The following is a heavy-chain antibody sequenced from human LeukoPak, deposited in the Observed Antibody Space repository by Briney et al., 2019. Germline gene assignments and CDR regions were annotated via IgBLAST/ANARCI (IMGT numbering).Heavy chain of an antibody. J-gene: IGHJ5*02. CDR3: ARDSSGWYGWFDP. V-gene: IGHV3-21*01. CDR2: ISTHSNYI. Sequence: GGSLRLSCAASGFTFSSYSMNWVRQAPGKGLEWVSSISTHSNYIYYADSVKGRPTISRDNAKNSLYLQMNSLRDEDTAVYYCARDSSGWYGWFDPWGQGNLVTVSS. D-gene: IGHD6-19*01. CDR1: GFTFSSYS.